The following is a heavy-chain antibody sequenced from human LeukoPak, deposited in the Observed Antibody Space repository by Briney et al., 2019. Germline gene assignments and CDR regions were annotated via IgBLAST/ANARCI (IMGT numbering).Heavy chain of an antibody. V-gene: IGHV1-24*01. J-gene: IGHJ2*01. CDR2: FDPEDGET. CDR3: ATPMYYYDSSGYLPLYFDL. Sequence: ASVKVSCKVSGYTLTELSMHCVRQAPGKGLEWMGGFDPEDGETIYAQKFQGRVTMTEDTSTDTAYMELSSLRSEDTAVYYCATPMYYYDSSGYLPLYFDLWGRGTLVTVSS. D-gene: IGHD3-22*01. CDR1: GYTLTELS.